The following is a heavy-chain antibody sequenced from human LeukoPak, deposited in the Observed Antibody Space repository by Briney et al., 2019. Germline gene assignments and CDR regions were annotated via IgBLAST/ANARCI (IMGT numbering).Heavy chain of an antibody. D-gene: IGHD5-18*01. J-gene: IGHJ4*02. V-gene: IGHV1-2*02. CDR1: GYTFTGYY. CDR2: INPNTGDT. Sequence: ASMKVSCKASGYTFTGYYMHLVRQAPGQGLEWMGWINPNTGDTNYAQKLQGRVTMTTDTSTSTAYMELRSPRSDDTAVYYCARDGYSYGYGPYYFDYWGQGTLVTVSS. CDR3: ARDGYSYGYGPYYFDY.